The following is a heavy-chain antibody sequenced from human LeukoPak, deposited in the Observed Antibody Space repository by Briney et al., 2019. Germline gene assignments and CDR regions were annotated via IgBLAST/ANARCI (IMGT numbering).Heavy chain of an antibody. D-gene: IGHD1-26*01. CDR3: ASLESGNTPADFYYGMDV. CDR1: GYTFTSYA. Sequence: GASVKVSCKASGYTFTSYAMNWVRQAPGQGLEWMGWINTNTGNPTYAQGFTGRFVFSLDTSVSTAYLQISSLKAEDTAVYYCASLESGNTPADFYYGMDVWGQGTTVTVSS. V-gene: IGHV7-4-1*02. CDR2: INTNTGNP. J-gene: IGHJ6*02.